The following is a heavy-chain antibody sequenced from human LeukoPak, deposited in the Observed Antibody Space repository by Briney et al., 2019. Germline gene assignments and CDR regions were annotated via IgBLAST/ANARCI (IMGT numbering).Heavy chain of an antibody. J-gene: IGHJ6*03. CDR3: ARLYGSGSLYFYYYMDV. Sequence: SETLSLTCTVSGGSISRNGYYWSWIRQHPGKGLEWIGYIYYSGSTYYNPSLKSRVTISVDTSKNQFSLKLSSVTAADTAVYYCARLYGSGSLYFYYYMDVWGKGTTVTVSS. CDR2: IYYSGST. V-gene: IGHV4-31*03. CDR1: GGSISRNGYY. D-gene: IGHD3-10*01.